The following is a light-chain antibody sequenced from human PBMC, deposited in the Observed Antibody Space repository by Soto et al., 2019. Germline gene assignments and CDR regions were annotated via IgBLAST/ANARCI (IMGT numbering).Light chain of an antibody. CDR1: SSNIGSNY. CDR2: DVS. Sequence: QSVLTQPPSVSAAPGQKVTISCSGSSSNIGSNYVSWYQHLPGTAPKVMIYDVSKRPSGVPDRFSGSKSGNTASLTISGLQAEDEADYYCCSYAGSYTYVFGTGTKLTVL. V-gene: IGLV2-11*01. J-gene: IGLJ1*01. CDR3: CSYAGSYTYV.